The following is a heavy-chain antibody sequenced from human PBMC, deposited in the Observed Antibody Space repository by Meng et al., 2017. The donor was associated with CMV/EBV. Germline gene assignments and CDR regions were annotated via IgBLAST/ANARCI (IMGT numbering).Heavy chain of an antibody. CDR2: IYYSGST. J-gene: IGHJ4*02. CDR3: ARVDEAAEERYYFDY. D-gene: IGHD6-25*01. CDR1: GGSISSGDYY. V-gene: IGHV4-30-4*08. Sequence: QVQLQESGPGLVKPSXXLSLTCXVSGGSISSGDYYWSWIRQPPGKGLEWIGYIYYSGSTYYNPSLKSRVTISVDTSKNQFSLKLSSVTAADTAVYYCARVDEAAEERYYFDYWGQGTLVTVSS.